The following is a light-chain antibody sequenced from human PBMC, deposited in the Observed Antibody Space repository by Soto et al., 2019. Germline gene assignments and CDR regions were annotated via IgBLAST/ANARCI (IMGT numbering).Light chain of an antibody. CDR1: ISNIVSNA. CDR3: VAWDDRLHGVV. CDR2: SND. V-gene: IGLV1-44*01. Sequence: QPVLTQPPSASGTPGQRVTISCSGSISNIVSNAVHWYQQVPGTAPKVLIHSNDQRPSGVPDRFSGSKSGTSASLTISGLQSEDEADYFCVAWDDRLHGVVFGGGTQLTVL. J-gene: IGLJ3*02.